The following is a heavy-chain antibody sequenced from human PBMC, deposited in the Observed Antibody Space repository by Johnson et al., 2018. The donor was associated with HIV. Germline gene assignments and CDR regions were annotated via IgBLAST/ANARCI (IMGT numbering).Heavy chain of an antibody. J-gene: IGHJ3*02. Sequence: VQLVESGGGVVQPGRSLRLSCAASGFTFSSYAMHWVRQAPGKGLEWVAGISFHSGTIGYADSVKGRFTISRDNAKNSLYLQMNSLRAEDTALYYCAKEDGNLNAFDIWGQGTMVTVSS. CDR2: ISFHSGTI. D-gene: IGHD5-24*01. V-gene: IGHV3-9*01. CDR1: GFTFSSYA. CDR3: AKEDGNLNAFDI.